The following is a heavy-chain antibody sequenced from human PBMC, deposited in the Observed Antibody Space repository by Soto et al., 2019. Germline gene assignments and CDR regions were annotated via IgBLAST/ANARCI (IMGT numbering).Heavy chain of an antibody. CDR2: IYYSGST. Sequence: ASETLSLTCTVSGGSISSGGYYWSWIRQHPGKGLEWIGYIYYSGSTYYNPSLKSRVTISVDTSKNQFSLKLSSVTAADTAVYYCARVINMITFGGVIVKEPWFDPWGQGTLVTVSS. D-gene: IGHD3-16*02. CDR1: GGSISSGGYY. CDR3: ARVINMITFGGVIVKEPWFDP. J-gene: IGHJ5*02. V-gene: IGHV4-31*03.